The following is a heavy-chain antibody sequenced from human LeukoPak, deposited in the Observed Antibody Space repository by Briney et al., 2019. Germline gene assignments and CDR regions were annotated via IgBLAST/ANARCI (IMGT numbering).Heavy chain of an antibody. CDR2: IRGSGGGT. CDR3: ARATNDYGVGYFDY. D-gene: IGHD4-17*01. Sequence: GGSLRLSCAASGFTFSSYAMSWVRQAPGKGLEWVSAIRGSGGGTNYGDSVRGRFTISRDNSKNTLYLQMNSLRAEDTAVYYCARATNDYGVGYFDYWGQGTLVTVSS. V-gene: IGHV3-23*01. CDR1: GFTFSSYA. J-gene: IGHJ4*02.